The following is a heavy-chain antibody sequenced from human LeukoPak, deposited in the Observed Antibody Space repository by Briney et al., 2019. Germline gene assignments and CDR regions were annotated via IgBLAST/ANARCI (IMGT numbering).Heavy chain of an antibody. CDR3: ARVTIFMAARPESDYYYGMDV. Sequence: ASVKVSFKSSGYTFTGYYMHWVRRAPGQGLEWLGWINPNSGGTNYAQKFQGRVTMTMDTSISTAYMELSRLRSDDTAVYYCARVTIFMAARPESDYYYGMDVWGQGTTVTVSS. D-gene: IGHD6-6*01. CDR2: INPNSGGT. V-gene: IGHV1-2*02. J-gene: IGHJ6*02. CDR1: GYTFTGYY.